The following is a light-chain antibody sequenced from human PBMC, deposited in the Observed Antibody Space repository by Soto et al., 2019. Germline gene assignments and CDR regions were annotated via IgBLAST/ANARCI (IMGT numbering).Light chain of an antibody. J-gene: IGKJ4*01. CDR1: QSVRSF. CDR2: DAS. Sequence: EIVLTQSPATLSLSPGERATPSCRASQSVRSFLAWYQQKPGQAPRLLIYDASNRATGVPGRFSGSGSGTDFTLTISSLEPEDFAVYYCQQRSSWPPALSFGGGTKVDIK. V-gene: IGKV3-11*01. CDR3: QQRSSWPPALS.